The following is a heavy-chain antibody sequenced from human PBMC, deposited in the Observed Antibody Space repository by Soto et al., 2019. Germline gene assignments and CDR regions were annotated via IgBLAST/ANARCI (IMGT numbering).Heavy chain of an antibody. D-gene: IGHD3-10*01. V-gene: IGHV3-30*18. CDR2: VSYDGRNT. CDR1: GFTFSSYG. Sequence: QVQLVESGGGVVQPGRSLRLSCAASGFTFSSYGILWVRQAPGKGLEWVALVSYDGRNTYYADSVKGRFPISRDNFQNTLYLQMNSLRTEDTAVYYCVKGADHASGSYYTLDNWGQGTLVTVSS. J-gene: IGHJ4*02. CDR3: VKGADHASGSYYTLDN.